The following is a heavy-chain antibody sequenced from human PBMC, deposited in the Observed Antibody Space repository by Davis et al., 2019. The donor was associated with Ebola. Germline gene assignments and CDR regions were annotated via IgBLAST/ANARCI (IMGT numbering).Heavy chain of an antibody. D-gene: IGHD3-10*01. CDR2: IYHSGTT. V-gene: IGHV4-4*02. Sequence: SWVRQPPGKGLEWIGEIYHSGTTNYNPSLKSRVTISVDKSKNQFSLKLSSVTAADTAVYYCARAMVTMVSFAFDIWGQGTVVTVSS. CDR3: ARAMVTMVSFAFDI. J-gene: IGHJ3*02.